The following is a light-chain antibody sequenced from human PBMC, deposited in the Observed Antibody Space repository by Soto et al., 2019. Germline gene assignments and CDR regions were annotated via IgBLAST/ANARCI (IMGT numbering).Light chain of an antibody. J-gene: IGKJ5*01. CDR2: GAS. CDR1: QCVGTN. Sequence: EIVMTQSPATLSVSPGERATLSCRASQCVGTNLAWYQQKPGQAPRLLIYGASTRATGIPDRFSGSGSGTEFTLTISSLQSEDFAVYHCQQYKTWSSITFGQGTRLEIK. V-gene: IGKV3-15*01. CDR3: QQYKTWSSIT.